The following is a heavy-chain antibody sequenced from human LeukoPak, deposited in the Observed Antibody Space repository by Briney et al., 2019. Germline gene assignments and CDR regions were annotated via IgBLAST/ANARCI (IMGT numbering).Heavy chain of an antibody. Sequence: GGSLRLSCAASGFTFSNAWMSWVCQAPGERLEWVGRIETKADGGTTQYAAPVKGRFTISRDDSKNTLYLQMNSLKTEDTAVYYCTAGIGDYWGQGSPVTVSS. CDR1: GFTFSNAW. J-gene: IGHJ4*02. CDR3: TAGIGDY. CDR2: IETKADGGTT. V-gene: IGHV3-15*04.